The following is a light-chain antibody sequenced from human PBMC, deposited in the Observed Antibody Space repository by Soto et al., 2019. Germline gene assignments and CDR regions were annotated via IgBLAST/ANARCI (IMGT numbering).Light chain of an antibody. CDR3: QQYGSSSWM. Sequence: EIELTQSPGTLSLTPGERATLSCRASQSVSSSYLAWYQQKPGQAPRLLIYGTSSRATAIPDRFSGSGSGTDFTLTISRLEPEDFAVYYCQQYGSSSWMFGQGTKVEIK. CDR1: QSVSSSY. J-gene: IGKJ1*01. CDR2: GTS. V-gene: IGKV3-20*01.